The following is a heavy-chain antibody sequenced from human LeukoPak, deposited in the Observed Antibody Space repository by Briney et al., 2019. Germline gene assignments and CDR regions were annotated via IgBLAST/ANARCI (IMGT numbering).Heavy chain of an antibody. CDR3: ARGYYDSTLSYYFDH. CDR2: IYYSGST. V-gene: IGHV4-59*01. D-gene: IGHD3-22*01. CDR1: GGSISSYY. Sequence: SETLSLTCTVSGGSISSYYWSWIRQPPGKGQEWIGYIYYSGSTNYNPSLKSRVTISVDTSKNQFSLKLSSVTAADTAVYHCARGYYDSTLSYYFDHWGQGTLVAVSS. J-gene: IGHJ4*02.